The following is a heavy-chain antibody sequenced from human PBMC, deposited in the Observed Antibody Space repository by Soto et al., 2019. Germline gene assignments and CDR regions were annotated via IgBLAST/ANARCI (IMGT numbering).Heavy chain of an antibody. Sequence: LRLSCAASGFIFSSHNMNWVRQAPGKGLEWVSSITGSSSYIFYADSVKGRFTISRDNAKNTVYLQMNSLRAEDTGVYYCARLVASETGYGMDVWGQGTTVTVSS. V-gene: IGHV3-21*06. D-gene: IGHD3-9*01. J-gene: IGHJ6*02. CDR1: GFIFSSHN. CDR2: ITGSSSYI. CDR3: ARLVASETGYGMDV.